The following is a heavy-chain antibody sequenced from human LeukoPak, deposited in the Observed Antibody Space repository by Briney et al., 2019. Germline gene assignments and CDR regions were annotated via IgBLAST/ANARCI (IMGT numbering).Heavy chain of an antibody. D-gene: IGHD2-8*01. Sequence: PGGSLRLSCAASGFTFSSYAMSWVRQAPGQGLEWVSAISDSGDYTSYADSVRGRFTISRDNSRNTLYPQMISLRPEDTAVYYCAKDTSIGKYCTNGVCSPFDYWGQGTLVTVSS. CDR2: ISDSGDYT. V-gene: IGHV3-23*01. CDR3: AKDTSIGKYCTNGVCSPFDY. CDR1: GFTFSSYA. J-gene: IGHJ4*02.